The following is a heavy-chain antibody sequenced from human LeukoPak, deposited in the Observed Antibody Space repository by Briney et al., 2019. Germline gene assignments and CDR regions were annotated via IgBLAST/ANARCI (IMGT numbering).Heavy chain of an antibody. CDR1: GFTFSSSA. V-gene: IGHV3-23*01. CDR2: ISGSGGST. J-gene: IGHJ4*02. CDR3: AKHLATMITNFDY. Sequence: GGSLRLSCAASGFTFSSSAVSWVRQPPGKGLEWVSAISGSGGSTYYADSVKGRFTISRDKSKNTLYLQMNSLRADDTAVYYCAKHLATMITNFDYWGQGTLVAVSS. D-gene: IGHD3-22*01.